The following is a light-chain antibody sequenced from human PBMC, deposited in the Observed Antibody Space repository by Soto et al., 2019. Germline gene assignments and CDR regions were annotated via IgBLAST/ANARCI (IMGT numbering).Light chain of an antibody. J-gene: IGLJ1*01. CDR3: QSFDTSLNGYV. CDR2: GHV. CDR1: YSNIGAGHD. V-gene: IGLV1-40*01. Sequence: QSVLTQPPSVSGAPGQRVTLSCTGSYSNIGAGHDVHWYQHVPGKAPQLLFFGHVNRPSGVPDRFAGSTSGTSASLAITGLQADDEADYYCQSFDTSLNGYVFGTGTQLAVL.